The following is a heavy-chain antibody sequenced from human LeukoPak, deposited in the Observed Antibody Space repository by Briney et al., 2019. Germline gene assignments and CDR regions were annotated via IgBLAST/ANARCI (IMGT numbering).Heavy chain of an antibody. CDR3: ARVYSSWYLDY. CDR1: GGSISSGSYY. J-gene: IGHJ4*02. Sequence: SETQSLTCTVSGGSISSGSYYWSWIRQPAGKGLEWIGRIYTSGSTNYNPSLKSRVTISVDTSKNQFSLKLSSVTAADTAVYYCARVYSSWYLDYWGQGTLVTVSS. V-gene: IGHV4-61*02. D-gene: IGHD6-6*01. CDR2: IYTSGST.